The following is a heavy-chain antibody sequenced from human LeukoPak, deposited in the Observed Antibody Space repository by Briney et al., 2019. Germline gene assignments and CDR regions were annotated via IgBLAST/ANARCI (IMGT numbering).Heavy chain of an antibody. V-gene: IGHV4-59*01. CDR1: GGSISSYY. J-gene: IGHJ4*02. D-gene: IGHD5-24*01. Sequence: ETLSLTRTVSGGSISSYYWSWIRQPPGKGLEWIGYIYYSGSTNYNPSLKSRVTISVDTSKNQFSLKLSSVTAADTAVYYCARGGRWLQSGLNYWGQGTLVTVSS. CDR2: IYYSGST. CDR3: ARGGRWLQSGLNY.